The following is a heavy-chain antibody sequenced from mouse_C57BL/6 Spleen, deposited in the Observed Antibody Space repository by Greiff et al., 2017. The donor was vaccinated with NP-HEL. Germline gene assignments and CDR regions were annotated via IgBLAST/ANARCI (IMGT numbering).Heavy chain of an antibody. CDR1: GYTFTDYA. CDR3: ARGRIYYDYDGGPWFAY. V-gene: IGHV1-67*01. CDR2: ISTYYGDA. J-gene: IGHJ3*01. D-gene: IGHD2-4*01. Sequence: QVQLQQSGPELVRPGVSVKISCKGSGYTFTDYAMHWVKQSHAKSLEWIGVISTYYGDASYNQKFKDKATMTVDKSSSTAYMELARLTSEDSAVYYCARGRIYYDYDGGPWFAYWGQGTLVTVSA.